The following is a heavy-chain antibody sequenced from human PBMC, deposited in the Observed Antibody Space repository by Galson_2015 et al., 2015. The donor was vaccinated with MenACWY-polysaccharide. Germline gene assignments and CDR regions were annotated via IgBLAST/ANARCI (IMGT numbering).Heavy chain of an antibody. CDR2: ISWDSGNI. Sequence: SLRLSCAASGFTFDDYAMHWVRHAPGKSLEWVSGISWDSGNIGYADSVKGRFTISRDNAKNSLYLQMNSLRPEDTALYYCAEAAVRGEPDYWGQGTLVTVSS. J-gene: IGHJ4*02. V-gene: IGHV3-9*01. CDR1: GFTFDDYA. CDR3: AEAAVRGEPDY. D-gene: IGHD3-10*01.